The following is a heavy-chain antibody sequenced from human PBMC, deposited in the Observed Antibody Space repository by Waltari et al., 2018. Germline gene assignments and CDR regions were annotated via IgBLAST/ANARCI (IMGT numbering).Heavy chain of an antibody. CDR3: AREMNPRAPYFDL. CDR1: GGSISRGSYY. Sequence: QVQLQESGPGLVRPSQTLSLTCTVSGGSISRGSYYWSWIRHHPGKGLEWIGYSHHSGATLYNPSLESRGSIGVDTCKNQFSLKVSSVTAADTAVYYCAREMNPRAPYFDLWGQGALVTVSS. V-gene: IGHV4-31*03. J-gene: IGHJ4*02. CDR2: SHHSGAT.